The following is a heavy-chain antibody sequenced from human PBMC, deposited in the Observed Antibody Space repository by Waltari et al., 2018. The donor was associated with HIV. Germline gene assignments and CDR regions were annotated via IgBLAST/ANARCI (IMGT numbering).Heavy chain of an antibody. CDR1: GGSVINSDYY. Sequence: QLQLQQSGPGLVKPSETLSLTCTVSGGSVINSDYYWDFIRQSPGKGLEWIGNIYYTGTTFYHPSLKSRVNMSADLSRNQFSLRLNSVTAADTAIYYCARRPRMAAFYLYYGMDVWGQGTTVTVSS. V-gene: IGHV4-39*01. CDR2: IYYTGTT. CDR3: ARRPRMAAFYLYYGMDV. D-gene: IGHD2-8*01. J-gene: IGHJ6*02.